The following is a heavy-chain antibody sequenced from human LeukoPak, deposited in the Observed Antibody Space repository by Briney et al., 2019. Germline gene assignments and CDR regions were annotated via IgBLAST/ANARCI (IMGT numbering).Heavy chain of an antibody. D-gene: IGHD4-17*01. V-gene: IGHV4-39*07. CDR1: GGSVSNSLYY. J-gene: IGHJ4*02. Sequence: SETLSLTCTVSGGSVSNSLYYWSWIRQPPGKGLEWIGEINHSGSTNYNPSLKSRVTISVDTSKNQFSLKLSSVTAADTAVYYCARGPNVGPTTADFDYWGQGTLVTVSS. CDR2: INHSGST. CDR3: ARGPNVGPTTADFDY.